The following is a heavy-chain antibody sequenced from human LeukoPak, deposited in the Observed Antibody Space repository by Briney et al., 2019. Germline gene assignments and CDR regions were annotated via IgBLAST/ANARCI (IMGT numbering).Heavy chain of an antibody. CDR1: GLTFTSSS. D-gene: IGHD5-18*01. CDR3: AADVGYA. J-gene: IGHJ5*02. Sequence: ASVKVSCKASGLTFTSSSVQWVRQARGQPLEWIGWIVVGSGNTHYAQKFQGKVTFTRDMSTNTAYMELSSLRSEDTAVYYCAADVGYAWGQGTLVTVSS. V-gene: IGHV1-58*01. CDR2: IVVGSGNT.